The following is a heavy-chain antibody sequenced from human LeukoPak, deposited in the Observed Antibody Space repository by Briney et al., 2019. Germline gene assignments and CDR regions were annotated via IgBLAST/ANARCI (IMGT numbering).Heavy chain of an antibody. Sequence: WGSLRLSCAASGFTFSSYAMSWVRQAPGKGLECVSAISGSGGSTYYADSVKGRFTISRDNAKNSLYLQMNSLRAEDTAVYYCAREPLYGDFYFGYWGQGTLVTVSS. CDR1: GFTFSSYA. V-gene: IGHV3-23*01. CDR3: AREPLYGDFYFGY. J-gene: IGHJ4*02. CDR2: ISGSGGST. D-gene: IGHD4-17*01.